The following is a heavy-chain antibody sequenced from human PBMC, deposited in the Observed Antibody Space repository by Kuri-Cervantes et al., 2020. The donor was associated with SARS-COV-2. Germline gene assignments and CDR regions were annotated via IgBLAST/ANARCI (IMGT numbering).Heavy chain of an antibody. Sequence: GSLRLSCTVSGDSISSGSYYWGWIRQPPGKGLEWIGTIYYSGTTYYKPSLKSRVTISVDTSKNQFSLKLYSVTAADTAIYYCARNGEIKSSSSYFDYWGRGTLVTVSS. CDR2: IYYSGTT. CDR1: GDSISSGSYY. D-gene: IGHD6-6*01. J-gene: IGHJ4*02. CDR3: ARNGEIKSSSSYFDY. V-gene: IGHV4-39*07.